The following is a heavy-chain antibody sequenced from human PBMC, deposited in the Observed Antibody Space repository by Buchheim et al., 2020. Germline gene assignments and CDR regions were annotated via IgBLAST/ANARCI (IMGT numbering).Heavy chain of an antibody. CDR1: GFTFSSYA. D-gene: IGHD6-6*01. J-gene: IGHJ6*02. Sequence: QVQLEESGGGVVQPGRSLRLSCAASGFTFSSYAMHWVRQAPGKGLVWVAVISYDGSNNYSADSVKGRFTSSRDNSKNTLYLQMNSLRAEDTAVYYCARDGYSSSAYYYYYGMDVWGQGTT. V-gene: IGHV3-30-3*01. CDR2: ISYDGSNN. CDR3: ARDGYSSSAYYYYYGMDV.